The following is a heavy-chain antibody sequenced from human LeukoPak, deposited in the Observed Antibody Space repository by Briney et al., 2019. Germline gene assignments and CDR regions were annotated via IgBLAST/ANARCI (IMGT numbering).Heavy chain of an antibody. J-gene: IGHJ6*02. CDR1: GFTFSDYY. V-gene: IGHV3-11*01. Sequence: GGSLRLSCAASGFTFSDYYMSWIRQAPGKGLEWVSYISSSGSTIYYADSVKGRFTISRDNAKNSLYLQMNSLRAEDTAVYYCARDKIRITMVRGVIGSGMDVWGQGTTVTVSS. D-gene: IGHD3-10*01. CDR2: ISSSGSTI. CDR3: ARDKIRITMVRGVIGSGMDV.